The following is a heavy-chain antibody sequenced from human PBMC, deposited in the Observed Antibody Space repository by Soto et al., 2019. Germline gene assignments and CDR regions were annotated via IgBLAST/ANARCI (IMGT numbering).Heavy chain of an antibody. J-gene: IGHJ3*02. CDR3: AIEKVGVTSIHVFDI. D-gene: IGHD1-26*01. Sequence: GGSLRLSCAASGFTFSVYSMNWVRQAPGKGLEWVSYIMPGSSHLFYADSVKGRFTISRDNAKNSLYLQMNGLTAEDTAVYYCAIEKVGVTSIHVFDIWGQGTRVIVSS. V-gene: IGHV3-48*01. CDR1: GFTFSVYS. CDR2: IMPGSSHL.